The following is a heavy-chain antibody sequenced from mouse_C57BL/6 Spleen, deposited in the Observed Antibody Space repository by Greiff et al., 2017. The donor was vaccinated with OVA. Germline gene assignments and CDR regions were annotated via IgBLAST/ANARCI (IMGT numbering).Heavy chain of an antibody. D-gene: IGHD1-1*01. V-gene: IGHV1-22*01. CDR3: ARATTVVYFDY. CDR1: GYTFTDYN. J-gene: IGHJ2*01. CDR2: INPNNGGT. Sequence: EVKLQQSGPELVKPGASVKMSCKASGYTFTDYNMHWVKQSHGKSLEWIGYINPNNGGTSYNQKFKGKATLTVNKSSSTAYMELRSLTSEDSAVYYCARATTVVYFDYWGQGTTLTVSS.